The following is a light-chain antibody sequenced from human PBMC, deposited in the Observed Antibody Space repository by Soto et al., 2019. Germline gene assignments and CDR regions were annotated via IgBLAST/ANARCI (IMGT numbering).Light chain of an antibody. CDR3: QQYNSYPWT. CDR1: QTISTW. J-gene: IGKJ1*01. CDR2: KAS. Sequence: IQMTQSPSTLSASVGDRVTFTCRASQTISTWLAWYQQKPGEAPKLLIYKASTLEFGVASRFSASGSGTEFTLTINTLQPVDFATYYCQQYNSYPWTFGQGTKV. V-gene: IGKV1-5*03.